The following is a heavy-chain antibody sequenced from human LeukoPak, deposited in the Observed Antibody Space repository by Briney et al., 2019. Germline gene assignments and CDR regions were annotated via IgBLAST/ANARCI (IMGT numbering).Heavy chain of an antibody. CDR1: GYSFTSYG. CDR2: ISAYNHNT. CDR3: ARGKGVWFGELLPSYYYGMDV. D-gene: IGHD3-10*01. J-gene: IGHJ6*02. V-gene: IGHV1-18*04. Sequence: GASVKLSCKASGYSFTSYGISWVRQAPAQGLELMGWISAYNHNTNYEQKRQGRVTMTTDTSTSTAYMELRSLRSDDTAVYYCARGKGVWFGELLPSYYYGMDVWGQGTTVTVSS.